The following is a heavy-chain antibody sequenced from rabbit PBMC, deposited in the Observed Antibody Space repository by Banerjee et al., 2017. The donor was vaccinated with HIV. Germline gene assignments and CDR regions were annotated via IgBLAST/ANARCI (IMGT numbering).Heavy chain of an antibody. V-gene: IGHV1S45*01. J-gene: IGHJ4*01. CDR1: GFSFSNKYV. Sequence: QEQLEESGGDLVKPEGSLTLTCTASGFSFSNKYVMCWVRQAPGRGLEWIACINTSSGNTVYASWAKGRFTISRTSSTTVTLQMTSLTPADTATYFCARGGGYGGDGFNLWGPGTLVTVS. CDR2: INTSSGNT. D-gene: IGHD4-2*01. CDR3: ARGGGYGGDGFNL.